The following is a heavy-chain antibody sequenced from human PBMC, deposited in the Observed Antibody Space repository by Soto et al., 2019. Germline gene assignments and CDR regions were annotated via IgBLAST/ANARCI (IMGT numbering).Heavy chain of an antibody. CDR2: IYSTGTT. D-gene: IGHD1-1*01. CDR1: GASISGFY. J-gene: IGHJ5*02. CDR3: VRDGTKTLRDWFDP. Sequence: SETLSLTCTFSGASISGFYWSWIRKSAGKGLEWIGRIYSTGTTHYNPSLKSRVMMSVDTSKKQFSLKLRSVTAADTAVYYCVRDGTKTLRDWFDPWGQGISVTVSS. V-gene: IGHV4-4*07.